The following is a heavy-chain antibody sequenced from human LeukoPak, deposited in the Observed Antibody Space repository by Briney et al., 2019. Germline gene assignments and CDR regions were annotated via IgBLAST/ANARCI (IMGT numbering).Heavy chain of an antibody. CDR1: GGTFSSYA. D-gene: IGHD2-8*01. CDR2: INPNSGGT. Sequence: ASVKVSCKASGGTFSSYAISWVRQAPGQGLEWMGWINPNSGGTNYAQKFQGWVTMTRDTSISTAYMELSRLRSDDTAVYYCAREYVSNCTNGVCYPYYYYYGMDVWGQGTTVTVSS. J-gene: IGHJ6*02. V-gene: IGHV1-2*04. CDR3: AREYVSNCTNGVCYPYYYYYGMDV.